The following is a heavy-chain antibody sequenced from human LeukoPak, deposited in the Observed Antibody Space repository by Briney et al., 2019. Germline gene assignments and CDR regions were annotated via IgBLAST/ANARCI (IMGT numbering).Heavy chain of an antibody. Sequence: GGSLRLSCSASGFTFSSYAMHWVRQAPGKGLEDVSAISSNGGRTYYADSVKGRFTISRDNSKNTLYLQMSSLRAEDTAAYYCVTGTNWNDGAGWGQGTLVTVSS. CDR2: ISSNGGRT. CDR3: VTGTNWNDGAG. CDR1: GFTFSSYA. D-gene: IGHD1-1*01. J-gene: IGHJ4*02. V-gene: IGHV3-64D*06.